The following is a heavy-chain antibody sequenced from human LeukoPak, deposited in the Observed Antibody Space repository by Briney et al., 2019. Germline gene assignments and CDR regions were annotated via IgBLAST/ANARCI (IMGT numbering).Heavy chain of an antibody. Sequence: GGSLRLSCAASGFTFSNAWMSWVRQAPGKGLEWVGRIKSKTDGGKTDYAAPVKGRFTISRDNAKNSLYLQMNSLRAEDTAVYYCARPLTEGPDTPFDYWGQGTLVTVSS. V-gene: IGHV3-15*01. J-gene: IGHJ4*02. CDR1: GFTFSNAW. CDR2: IKSKTDGGKT. CDR3: ARPLTEGPDTPFDY.